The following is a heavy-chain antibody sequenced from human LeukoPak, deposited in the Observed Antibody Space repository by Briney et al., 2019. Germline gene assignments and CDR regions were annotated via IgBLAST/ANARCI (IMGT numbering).Heavy chain of an antibody. CDR2: ISSSGNTI. Sequence: GSLRLSCAASGFTFSDYYMSWIRPAPGKGLEWVSYISSSGNTIYYADSMRGRFTISRDNAKNSLYLQMDSLRAEDTAVYYCARGIDYYDSSGYYYYFYYGMDVWGQGTTVTVSS. V-gene: IGHV3-11*01. CDR3: ARGIDYYDSSGYYYYFYYGMDV. CDR1: GFTFSDYY. D-gene: IGHD3-22*01. J-gene: IGHJ6*02.